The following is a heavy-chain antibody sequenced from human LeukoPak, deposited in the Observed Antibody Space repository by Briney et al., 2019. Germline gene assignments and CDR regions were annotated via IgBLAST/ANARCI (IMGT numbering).Heavy chain of an antibody. Sequence: ASVKVSCKVSGYTLTELSMHWVRQAPGKGLEWRGGFYPEDGETIYAQKFQGRVTMTEDTSTDTAYMELRSLRSEDTAVYYCATNSGSYGREIDYWGQGTLVTVSS. CDR2: FYPEDGET. CDR1: GYTLTELS. CDR3: ATNSGSYGREIDY. J-gene: IGHJ4*02. D-gene: IGHD1-26*01. V-gene: IGHV1-24*01.